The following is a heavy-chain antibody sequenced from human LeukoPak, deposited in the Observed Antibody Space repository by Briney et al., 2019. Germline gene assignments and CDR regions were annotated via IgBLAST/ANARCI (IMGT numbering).Heavy chain of an antibody. Sequence: PGGSLRLSCAASGFTFDVYALHWVRDAPGKGLEWVSGTCWNSESIGYADSVKGRFTISRDNAKNSLYLQMNSRRAEDTALYYCAKVAGSSASCYRLGVAFDSWGQGTMVTVSS. CDR2: TCWNSESI. D-gene: IGHD2-2*02. V-gene: IGHV3-9*01. J-gene: IGHJ3*02. CDR3: AKVAGSSASCYRLGVAFDS. CDR1: GFTFDVYA.